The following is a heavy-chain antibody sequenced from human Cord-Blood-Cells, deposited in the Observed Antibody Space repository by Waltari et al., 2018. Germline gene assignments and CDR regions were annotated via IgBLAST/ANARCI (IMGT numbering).Heavy chain of an antibody. CDR1: GFTVSSNY. CDR3: ARYIAARAFDI. D-gene: IGHD6-6*01. J-gene: IGHJ3*02. V-gene: IGHV3-53*01. Sequence: EVQLVESGGGLIQPGGSLRLSCAASGFTVSSNYMSWVRQAPGKGLEWVSVIYSGGSTYYADPLEGRLTISRDNSKNTLYLQMNSLRAEDTAVYYCARYIAARAFDIWGQGTMVTVSS. CDR2: IYSGGST.